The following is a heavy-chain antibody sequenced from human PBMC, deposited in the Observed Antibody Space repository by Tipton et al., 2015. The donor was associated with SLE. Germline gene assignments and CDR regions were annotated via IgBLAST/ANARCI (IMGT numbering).Heavy chain of an antibody. Sequence: TLSLTCNVSGCSISSHYWSWIRQPPGKGLEWIGYIYYTGSTNYNPSLKSRVTISVDTSKNQFSLKLNSVTAADTAVYYCAREGYGHYDFWSGYSHNTFDIWGQGTMVTVSS. CDR1: GCSISSHY. CDR2: IYYTGST. CDR3: AREGYGHYDFWSGYSHNTFDI. V-gene: IGHV4-59*11. D-gene: IGHD3-3*01. J-gene: IGHJ3*02.